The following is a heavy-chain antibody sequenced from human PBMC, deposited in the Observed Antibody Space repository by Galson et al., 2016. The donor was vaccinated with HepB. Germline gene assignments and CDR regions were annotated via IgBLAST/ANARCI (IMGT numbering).Heavy chain of an antibody. Sequence: SVKVSCKASGDTFSSYSISWVRQAPGQGPEWMGKIIPTFGTANYAQRFQGKLTFTADAPTSTAFMELSSLTSEDTAIYYCARGIRNLLDSDYWAQGTLVTVSS. CDR3: ARGIRNLLDSDY. V-gene: IGHV1-69*13. D-gene: IGHD1-14*01. CDR1: GDTFSSYS. CDR2: IIPTFGTA. J-gene: IGHJ4*02.